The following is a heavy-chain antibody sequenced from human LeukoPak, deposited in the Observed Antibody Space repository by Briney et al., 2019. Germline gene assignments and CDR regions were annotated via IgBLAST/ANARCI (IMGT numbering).Heavy chain of an antibody. J-gene: IGHJ5*02. CDR1: GGTFSSYA. CDR3: ARDGEDIVVVVAAAQPNWFDP. Sequence: SVKVSCKASGGTFSSYAISWVRPAPGQGLEWMGRIIPILGIANYAQKFQGRVTITADKSTSTAYMELSSLRSEDTAVYYCARDGEDIVVVVAAAQPNWFDPWGQGTLVTASS. V-gene: IGHV1-69*04. CDR2: IIPILGIA. D-gene: IGHD2-15*01.